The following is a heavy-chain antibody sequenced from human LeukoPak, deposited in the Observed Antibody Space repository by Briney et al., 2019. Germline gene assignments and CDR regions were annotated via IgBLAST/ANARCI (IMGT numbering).Heavy chain of an antibody. CDR1: GGTFSSYA. Sequence: SVKVSCKASGGTFSSYAISWVRQAPGQGLEWMGRIIPILGIANYAQKFQGRVTITADKSTSTAYMELSSLRSEDTAVYYCAREVAAAGARPWSDPWGQGTLVTVSS. CDR3: AREVAAAGARPWSDP. V-gene: IGHV1-69*04. CDR2: IIPILGIA. J-gene: IGHJ5*02. D-gene: IGHD6-13*01.